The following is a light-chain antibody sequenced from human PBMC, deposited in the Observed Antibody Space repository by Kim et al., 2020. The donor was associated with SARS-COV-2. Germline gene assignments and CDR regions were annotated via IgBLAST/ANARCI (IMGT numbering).Light chain of an antibody. J-gene: IGLJ2*01. CDR3: CSHAGGGTMI. CDR1: SSDVGSYSL. Sequence: QSITISCTGTSSDVGSYSLVSWYQQLPGKAPKLMIYEGSKRPSGVSPRFSGSKSGNTASLTISGLQAEDEADYYCCSHAGGGTMIFGGGTQLTVL. CDR2: EGS. V-gene: IGLV2-23*01.